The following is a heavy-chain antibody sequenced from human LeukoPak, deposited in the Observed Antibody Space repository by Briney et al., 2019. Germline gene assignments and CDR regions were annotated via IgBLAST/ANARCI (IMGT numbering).Heavy chain of an antibody. Sequence: SETLSLTCTVSGGSISSYYWSWIRQPAGKGPEWIGRIYTSGSTNYNPSLKSRVTMSVDTSKNQFSLKLSSVTAADTAVYYCARQVYRTGYYGSGSYYNPRYFDYWGQGTLVTVSS. J-gene: IGHJ4*02. V-gene: IGHV4-4*07. CDR3: ARQVYRTGYYGSGSYYNPRYFDY. CDR1: GGSISSYY. CDR2: IYTSGST. D-gene: IGHD3-10*01.